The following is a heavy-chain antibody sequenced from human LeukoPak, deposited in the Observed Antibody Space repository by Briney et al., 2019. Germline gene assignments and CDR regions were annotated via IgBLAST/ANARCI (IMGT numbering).Heavy chain of an antibody. Sequence: GGSLRLSCAASGFTFSSNGMNWVRQAPGKGLEWVSYISATGGTIYYADSVKGRFTISRDNAKNSLYLQMNSLRVEDTALYYCAKEGGGGDPINDGFDRWGKGKRARVS. V-gene: IGHV3-48*04. CDR3: AKEGGGGDPINDGFDR. CDR2: ISATGGTI. CDR1: GFTFSSNG. D-gene: IGHD3-16*01. J-gene: IGHJ3*02.